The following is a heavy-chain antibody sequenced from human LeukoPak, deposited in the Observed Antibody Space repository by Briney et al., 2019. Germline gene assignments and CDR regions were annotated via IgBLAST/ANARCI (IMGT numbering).Heavy chain of an antibody. Sequence: SETLSLTCTVSSGSISTSNYYWGWVRQPPGKALEWIGNIFYSGSTYYSPSLKSRVTISLDTSRNQFSLKLNSVTAADTAVYYCARPGGGDAFDIWGQGTMVTVSS. D-gene: IGHD2-15*01. J-gene: IGHJ3*02. V-gene: IGHV4-39*07. CDR1: SGSISTSNYY. CDR3: ARPGGGDAFDI. CDR2: IFYSGST.